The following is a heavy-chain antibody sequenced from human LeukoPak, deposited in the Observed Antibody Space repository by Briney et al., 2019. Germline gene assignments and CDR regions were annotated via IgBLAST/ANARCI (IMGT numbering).Heavy chain of an antibody. CDR3: ARGLVVVTGLRTRGSFDI. Sequence: GASVKVSCKASGYNFTSYYMHWVRQAPGQGLEWMGIINPSGGTTSYAQKFQGRVTVTRDTSTSTVYMELSSLRSEDTAVYYCARGLVVVTGLRTRGSFDIWGQGTMVTVSS. CDR2: INPSGGTT. D-gene: IGHD2-21*02. J-gene: IGHJ3*02. V-gene: IGHV1-46*01. CDR1: GYNFTSYY.